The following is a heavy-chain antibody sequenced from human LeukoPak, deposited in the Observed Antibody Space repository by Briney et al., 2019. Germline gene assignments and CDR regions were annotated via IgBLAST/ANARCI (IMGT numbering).Heavy chain of an antibody. CDR1: GFTFSSYA. CDR2: ISGSGGST. Sequence: SGGSLRVSCAASGFTFSSYAMSWVRQAPGKGLEWVSAISGSGGSTYYADSVKGRFTISRDNSKNTLYLQMNSLRAEDTAVYYCAPTVFRLTYFDYWGQGTLVTVSS. J-gene: IGHJ4*02. CDR3: APTVFRLTYFDY. V-gene: IGHV3-23*01. D-gene: IGHD2-21*01.